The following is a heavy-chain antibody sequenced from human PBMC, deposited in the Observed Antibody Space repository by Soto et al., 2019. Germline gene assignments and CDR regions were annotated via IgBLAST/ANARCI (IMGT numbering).Heavy chain of an antibody. J-gene: IGHJ6*02. CDR2: ISYDGSNK. V-gene: IGHV3-30-3*01. Sequence: QVQLVESGGGVVQPGRSLRLSCAASGFTFSSYAMHWIRQAPGKGLEWVAVISYDGSNKYYADSVKGRFTISRDNSKNTLYLQMNSLRAEDTAVYYCARVDSSGWYGYYYGMDVWGQGTTVTVSS. CDR1: GFTFSSYA. CDR3: ARVDSSGWYGYYYGMDV. D-gene: IGHD6-19*01.